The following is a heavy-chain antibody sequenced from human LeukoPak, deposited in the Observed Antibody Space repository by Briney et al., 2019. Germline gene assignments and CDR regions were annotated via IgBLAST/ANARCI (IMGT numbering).Heavy chain of an antibody. CDR1: GYTFTSYD. CDR3: ASDPIIAAAGGAFDI. CDR2: MNPNSGNT. Sequence: GASVKVSCKASGYTFTSYDINWVRQATGQGLEWMGWMNPNSGNTGYARKFQGRVTMTRNTSISTAYMELSSLRSEDTAVYYCASDPIIAAAGGAFDIWGQGTMVTVSS. V-gene: IGHV1-8*01. J-gene: IGHJ3*02. D-gene: IGHD6-13*01.